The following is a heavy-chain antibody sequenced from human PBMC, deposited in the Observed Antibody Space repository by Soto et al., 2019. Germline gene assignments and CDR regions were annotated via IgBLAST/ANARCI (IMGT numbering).Heavy chain of an antibody. J-gene: IGHJ6*02. CDR2: ISAYNGNT. Sequence: ASVKVSCKASGYTFTSYGISWVRQAPGQGLEWMGWISAYNGNTNYAQKLQGRVTMTTDTSTSTAYMELRSLRYDDTAVYYCARERWYIPPDTSSGWFDPYYYYGMDVWGQGTTVTVSS. D-gene: IGHD6-19*01. CDR1: GYTFTSYG. CDR3: ARERWYIPPDTSSGWFDPYYYYGMDV. V-gene: IGHV1-18*01.